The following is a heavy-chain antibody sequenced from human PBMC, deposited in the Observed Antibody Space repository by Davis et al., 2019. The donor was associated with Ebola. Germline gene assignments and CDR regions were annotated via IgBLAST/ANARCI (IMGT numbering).Heavy chain of an antibody. J-gene: IGHJ4*02. CDR1: GLTFSSSW. CDR2: IDGGGSTR. CDR3: AKYSGSGSPYDC. Sequence: HTGGSLRLSCAASGLTFSSSWMHWVRQAPGEGLVWVSRIDGGGSTRDYADSVKGRFTISRDSSKNTMYLQMNSLGVDDTAVYYCAKYSGSGSPYDCWGQGTLVTVSS. D-gene: IGHD3-10*01. V-gene: IGHV3-74*01.